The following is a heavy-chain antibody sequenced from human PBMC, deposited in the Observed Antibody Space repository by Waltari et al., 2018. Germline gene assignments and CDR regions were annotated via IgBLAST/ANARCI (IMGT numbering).Heavy chain of an antibody. CDR3: AREGAQVFPYYFDY. V-gene: IGHV1-18*01. Sequence: APGQGLEWMGWISAYNGNTNYAQKLQGRVTMTTDTSTSTAYMELRSLRSDDTAVYYCAREGAQVFPYYFDYWGQGTLVTVSS. CDR2: ISAYNGNT. J-gene: IGHJ4*02. D-gene: IGHD3-3*01.